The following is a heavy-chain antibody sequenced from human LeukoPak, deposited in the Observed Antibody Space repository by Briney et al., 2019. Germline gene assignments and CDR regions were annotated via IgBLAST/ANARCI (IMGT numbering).Heavy chain of an antibody. CDR2: ISWDGGST. CDR1: GFTFDDYA. CDR3: AKDSEAARRFDY. J-gene: IGHJ4*02. D-gene: IGHD6-6*01. V-gene: IGHV3-43D*03. Sequence: GGSLRLSCAASGFTFDDYAMHWVRQAPGKGLEWVSLISWDGGSTYYADSVKGRFTISRDNSKNTLYLQMNSLRAEDTAVYYCAKDSEAARRFDYWGQGTLVTVSS.